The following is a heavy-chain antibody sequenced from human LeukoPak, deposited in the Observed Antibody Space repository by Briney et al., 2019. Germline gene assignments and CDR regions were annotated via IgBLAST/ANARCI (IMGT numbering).Heavy chain of an antibody. CDR1: GASITNYY. J-gene: IGHJ4*02. Sequence: SEPLSLTCTVSGASITNYYWSWVWQPPGKGLEWIGYVYNSGFTNYNPSPKSRVTISEDASKNQLSLKLSSVTAADTAVYYCARWNGGFDYWGQGTLVTVSS. D-gene: IGHD1-1*01. V-gene: IGHV4-59*08. CDR3: ARWNGGFDY. CDR2: VYNSGFT.